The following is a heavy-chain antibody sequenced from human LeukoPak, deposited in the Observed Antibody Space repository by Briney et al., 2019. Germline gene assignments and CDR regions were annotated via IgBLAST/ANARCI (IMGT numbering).Heavy chain of an antibody. Sequence: PSETLSLTCAVYGGSFSGYYWSWIRQPPGKGLEWIGEINHSGSTNYNPSLKSRVTISVDTSKNQFSLKLSSVTAADTAVYYCARVHYSGWPDYWGQGTLVTVSS. J-gene: IGHJ4*02. V-gene: IGHV4-34*01. CDR2: INHSGST. D-gene: IGHD5-12*01. CDR1: GGSFSGYY. CDR3: ARVHYSGWPDY.